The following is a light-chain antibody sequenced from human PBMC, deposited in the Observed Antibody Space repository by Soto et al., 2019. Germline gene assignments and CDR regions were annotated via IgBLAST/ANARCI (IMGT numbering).Light chain of an antibody. Sequence: EIVLTQSPGTLSLSPGERATLSCRASQSVSSNNLAWYQQRPGQAPRVVIYGASTRATGIPERFSGSGSGTYFTLTISRLESEDFAVYYCQQYGRTPFTFGPATKVDIK. V-gene: IGKV3-20*01. CDR3: QQYGRTPFT. J-gene: IGKJ3*01. CDR1: QSVSSNN. CDR2: GAS.